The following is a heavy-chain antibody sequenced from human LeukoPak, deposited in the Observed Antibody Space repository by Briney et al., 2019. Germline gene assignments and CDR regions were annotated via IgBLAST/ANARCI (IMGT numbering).Heavy chain of an antibody. CDR3: ARLWLEGYIYYGMDV. Sequence: PGGSLRLSRAASGFTFSSYWMHWVRQAPGKGLVWVSRINSDGSSTSYADSVKGRFTISRDNSKNTLYLQMNRLRAEDTAVYYCARLWLEGYIYYGMDVWGKGTTVTVSS. D-gene: IGHD6-19*01. CDR2: INSDGSST. V-gene: IGHV3-74*01. J-gene: IGHJ6*04. CDR1: GFTFSSYW.